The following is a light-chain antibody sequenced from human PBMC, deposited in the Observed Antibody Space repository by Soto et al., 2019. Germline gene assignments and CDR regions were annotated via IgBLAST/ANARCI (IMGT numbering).Light chain of an antibody. CDR3: CSYAGSYIFV. CDR2: DVT. V-gene: IGLV2-11*01. Sequence: QSALTQPRSVSGSPGQSVTLSCTGSSSDVGSYNYVSWYQQHPGKAPKLMIYDVTKWPSGVPDRFSGSKSGNTASLTISGLQADDEADYYCCSYAGSYIFVFGGGTKLTVL. J-gene: IGLJ2*01. CDR1: SSDVGSYNY.